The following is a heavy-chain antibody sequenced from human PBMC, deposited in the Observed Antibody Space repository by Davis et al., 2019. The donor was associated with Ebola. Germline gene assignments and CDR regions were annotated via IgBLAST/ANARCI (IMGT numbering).Heavy chain of an antibody. CDR3: IPSWEYGI. CDR1: GFSFSGSD. Sequence: PGGSLRLSCAASGFSFSGSDMHWVRQASGKGLEWVGFIRSKPYSYATIYAASVKGRFTMSRDDSRNTAFLQMNSLKVEDTAVYYCIPSWEYGIWGQGSTVTVSS. V-gene: IGHV3-73*01. CDR2: IRSKPYSYAT. J-gene: IGHJ6*02. D-gene: IGHD1-26*01.